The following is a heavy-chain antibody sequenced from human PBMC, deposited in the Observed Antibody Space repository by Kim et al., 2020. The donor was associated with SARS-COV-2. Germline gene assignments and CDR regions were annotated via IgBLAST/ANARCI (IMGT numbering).Heavy chain of an antibody. CDR3: AKSNAFDS. V-gene: IGHV3-7*01. J-gene: IGHJ4*02. CDR1: GFLFTGYW. CDR2: IKYDGSEK. Sequence: GGSLRLSCAASGFLFTGYWMNWVRQAPGKGPEWVAAIKYDGSEKKYVDSVRGRFTISRDDAENLVYLHINSLRVEDTALYYCAKSNAFDSWGQGTLVTVS.